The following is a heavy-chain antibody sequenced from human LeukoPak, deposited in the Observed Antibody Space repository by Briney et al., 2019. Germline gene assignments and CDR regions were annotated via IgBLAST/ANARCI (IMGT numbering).Heavy chain of an antibody. CDR1: GFTFDDYG. V-gene: IGHV3-20*01. CDR3: ARAVAGNGGYFYWYMDV. CDR2: INWNGGTR. J-gene: IGHJ6*03. Sequence: PGGSLRLSCAASGFTFDDYGMSWVRQAPGKGLEWVSGINWNGGTRGYADSVKGRFTISRDNAKNSLYLQMNSLRAEDTALHHCARAVAGNGGYFYWYMDVWGKGTTVTVSS. D-gene: IGHD6-19*01.